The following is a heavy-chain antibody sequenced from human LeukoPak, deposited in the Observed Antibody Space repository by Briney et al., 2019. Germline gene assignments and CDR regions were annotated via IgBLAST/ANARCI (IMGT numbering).Heavy chain of an antibody. V-gene: IGHV3-7*01. CDR3: AREEGSGLYRAWVSYYFDY. CDR1: GFTFRTYW. D-gene: IGHD6-19*01. Sequence: GGSLRLSCAACGFTFRTYWMSWVRQAPGKGLEWVAIIKQDESEKYYVDSVKGRFTISRDNAKNSVYLQMNSLRAEDTAVYYCAREEGSGLYRAWVSYYFDYWGQGTLVTVSS. J-gene: IGHJ4*02. CDR2: IKQDESEK.